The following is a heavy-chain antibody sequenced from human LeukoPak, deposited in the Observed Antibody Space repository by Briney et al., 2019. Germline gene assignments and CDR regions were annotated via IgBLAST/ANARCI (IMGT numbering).Heavy chain of an antibody. J-gene: IGHJ1*01. CDR2: ISSSGSNK. D-gene: IGHD3-10*01. CDR3: ARGWGE. Sequence: GGSLRLSCAASGFTFSSYEMNWVRQAPGKGLEWVSYISSSGSNKNYADSVKGRFTVSRDNAKNSLFLQMNSLRVDDTVVYYCARGWGEGGQGTLVTVSS. CDR1: GFTFSSYE. V-gene: IGHV3-48*03.